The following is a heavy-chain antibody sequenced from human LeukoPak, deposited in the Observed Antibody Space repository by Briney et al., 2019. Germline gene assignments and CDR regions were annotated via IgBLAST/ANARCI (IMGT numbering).Heavy chain of an antibody. Sequence: GDSLKISCKGSGYSFSNYWIGWVRQMPGKGLEWMGIIFPGDSDIRYSPSFQGQVTISVDKSITTAYLQWSSLEASDTATYYCARRGRGGSGSLYYFDYWGQGTLVTVSS. J-gene: IGHJ4*02. D-gene: IGHD3-10*01. CDR1: GYSFSNYW. CDR3: ARRGRGGSGSLYYFDY. V-gene: IGHV5-51*01. CDR2: IFPGDSDI.